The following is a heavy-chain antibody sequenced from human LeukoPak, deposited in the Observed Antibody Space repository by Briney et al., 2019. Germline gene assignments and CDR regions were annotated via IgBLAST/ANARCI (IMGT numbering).Heavy chain of an antibody. D-gene: IGHD5-24*01. V-gene: IGHV4-59*01. J-gene: IGHJ4*02. CDR2: IYDSGVT. CDR1: GDSISSYY. CDR3: AIVKKKWLSFDL. Sequence: PSETLSLTCTVSGDSISSYYWSWIRQRPGKGLQWIGYIYDSGVTHYNPALKSRVTISLDTSNNRFSLKVSSVTAADTAVYYCAIVKKKWLSFDLWGQGTLVTASS.